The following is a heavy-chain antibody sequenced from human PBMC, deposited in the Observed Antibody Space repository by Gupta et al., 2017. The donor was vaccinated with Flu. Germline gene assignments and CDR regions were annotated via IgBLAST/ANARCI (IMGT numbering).Heavy chain of an antibody. CDR3: ARVWDPRRYSSSSLPDY. D-gene: IGHD6-6*01. V-gene: IGHV1-2*06. CDR2: INPNSGGT. J-gene: IGHJ4*02. CDR1: GYTFTGYY. Sequence: QVQLVQSGAEVKKPGASVKVSCKASGYTFTGYYMHWVRQAPGQGLEWMGRINPNSGGTNYAQKFQGRVTMTRDTSISTAYMELSRLRSDDTAVYYCARVWDPRRYSSSSLPDYWGQGTLVTVSS.